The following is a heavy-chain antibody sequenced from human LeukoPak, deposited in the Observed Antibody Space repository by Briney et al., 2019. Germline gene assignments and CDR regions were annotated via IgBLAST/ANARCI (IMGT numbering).Heavy chain of an antibody. D-gene: IGHD3-22*01. V-gene: IGHV3-53*01. CDR3: ARDHKAYYYDSSGYYLDY. Sequence: GGSLRLPCAASGFTVSSNYMSWVRQAPGKGLEWVSVIYSGGSTYYADSVKGRFTISRDNSKNTLYLQMNSLRAEDTAVYYCARDHKAYYYDSSGYYLDYWGQGTLVTVSS. CDR1: GFTVSSNY. CDR2: IYSGGST. J-gene: IGHJ4*02.